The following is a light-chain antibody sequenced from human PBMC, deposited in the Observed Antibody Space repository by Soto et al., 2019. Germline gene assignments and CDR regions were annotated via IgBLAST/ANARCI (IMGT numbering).Light chain of an antibody. J-gene: IGLJ1*01. Sequence: QSALTQPPSASGSPGQSVTISCTGTSSDVGGYNSVSWYQHHPGKAPKLMIYEVSKRPSGVPDRFSGSKSANTASLTVSGLQAEDEDDYYCSSYAGSSNYVFGTGTKVTVL. V-gene: IGLV2-8*01. CDR1: SSDVGGYNS. CDR3: SSYAGSSNYV. CDR2: EVS.